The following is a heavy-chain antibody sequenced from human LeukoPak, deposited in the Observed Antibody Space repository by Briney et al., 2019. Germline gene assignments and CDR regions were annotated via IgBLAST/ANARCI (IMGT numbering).Heavy chain of an antibody. CDR1: GYPFSSYS. J-gene: IGHJ3*02. D-gene: IGHD6-19*01. CDR2: TYSGGST. Sequence: GGSLRLSCVASGYPFSSYSMSWIRQAPGKGLEWVSVTYSGGSTYYTDSVKGRFTISRDNSKNTLYLQMNSLRAEDTAMYYCARGRSGVAGDAFDIWGQGTMVTVSS. V-gene: IGHV3-53*01. CDR3: ARGRSGVAGDAFDI.